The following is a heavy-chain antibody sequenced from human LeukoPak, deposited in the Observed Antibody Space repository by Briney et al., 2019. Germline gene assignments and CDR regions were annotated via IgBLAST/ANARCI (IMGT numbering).Heavy chain of an antibody. Sequence: PSETLSLTCAVYGGSFSGYYWSWIRQPPGKGLEWIGEIKHSGSTNYNPSLKSRVTISVDTSKNQFSLKLSSVTAADTAVYYCARGANYDYVWGSYRVFDYWGQGTLVTVSS. J-gene: IGHJ4*02. CDR2: IKHSGST. CDR1: GGSFSGYY. CDR3: ARGANYDYVWGSYRVFDY. D-gene: IGHD3-16*02. V-gene: IGHV4-34*01.